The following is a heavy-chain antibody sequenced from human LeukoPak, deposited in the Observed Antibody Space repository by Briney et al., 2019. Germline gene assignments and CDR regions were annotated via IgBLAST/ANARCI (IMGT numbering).Heavy chain of an antibody. V-gene: IGHV4-31*03. J-gene: IGHJ6*02. CDR3: ARAITGIVSTYYYYGMDV. CDR1: GGSISSGGYY. D-gene: IGHD1-26*01. CDR2: IYYSGST. Sequence: SETLSLTCTVSGGSISSGGYYWSWIRQHPGKGLEWIGYIYYSGSTYYNPSLKSRVTISVDTSKNQFSLKLSSVTAADTAVYYCARAITGIVSTYYYYGMDVWGQETTVTVSS.